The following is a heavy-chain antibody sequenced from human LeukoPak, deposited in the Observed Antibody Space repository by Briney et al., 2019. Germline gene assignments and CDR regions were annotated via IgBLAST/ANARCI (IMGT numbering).Heavy chain of an antibody. CDR1: GFTFSNYW. J-gene: IGHJ4*02. CDR2: INPDGSGK. D-gene: IGHD1-26*01. CDR3: ARGSTAAD. V-gene: IGHV3-7*01. Sequence: GGSLRLSCTASGFTFSNYWMTWARQAPGKGLEWVANINPDGSGKHYVDSLKGRFAISRDNPKNSLYLQMNSLRDEDTAVYYCARGSTAADWGLGTLVTVSS.